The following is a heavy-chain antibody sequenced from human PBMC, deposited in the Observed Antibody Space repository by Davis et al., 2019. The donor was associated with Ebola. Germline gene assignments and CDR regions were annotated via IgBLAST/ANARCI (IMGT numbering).Heavy chain of an antibody. CDR2: IIPIFGTE. V-gene: IGHV1-69*13. CDR3: AREGGITMVQSLDY. CDR1: VCTFSSYA. D-gene: IGHD3-10*01. J-gene: IGHJ4*02. Sequence: ASPVQVSCKASVCTFSSYAISWVRQAPGQGLEWMGGIIPIFGTENYAQKFQGRVTITADESTSTAYMELSSLRSEDTAVYYCAREGGITMVQSLDYWGQGTLVTVSS.